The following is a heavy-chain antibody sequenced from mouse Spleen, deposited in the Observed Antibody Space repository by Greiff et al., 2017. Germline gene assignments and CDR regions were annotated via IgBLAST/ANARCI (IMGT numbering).Heavy chain of an antibody. CDR3: AREGRPVARGNYAMDY. J-gene: IGHJ4*01. CDR1: GYTFTSYW. Sequence: QVQLKQPGAELVKPGASVKLSCKASGYTFTSYWMHWVKQRPGRGLEWIGRIDPNSGGTKYNEKFKSKATLTVDKPSSTAYMQLSSLTSEDSAVYYCAREGRPVARGNYAMDYWGQGTSVTVSS. CDR2: IDPNSGGT. D-gene: IGHD1-1*01. V-gene: IGHV1-72*01.